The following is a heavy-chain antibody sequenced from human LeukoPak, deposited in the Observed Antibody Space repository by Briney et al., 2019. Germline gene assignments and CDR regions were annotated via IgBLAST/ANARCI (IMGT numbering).Heavy chain of an antibody. CDR2: IKQDGSEK. CDR3: ARGYYDSSGSHVDY. CDR1: GFIFSSYW. V-gene: IGHV3-7*01. Sequence: GGSLRLSCAASGFIFSSYWMSWVRQAPGKGLEWVANIKQDGSEKYYVDSVEGRFTISRDNAKNSLYLQMNSLRAEDTAVYYCARGYYDSSGSHVDYWGQGTLVTVSS. D-gene: IGHD3-22*01. J-gene: IGHJ4*02.